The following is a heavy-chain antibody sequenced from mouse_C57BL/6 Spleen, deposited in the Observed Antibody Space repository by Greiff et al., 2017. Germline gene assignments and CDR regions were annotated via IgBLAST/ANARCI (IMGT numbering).Heavy chain of an antibody. CDR3: AAEDPCARSSFYAMAY. J-gene: IGHJ4*01. V-gene: IGHV5-17*01. CDR1: GFTFSDDG. D-gene: IGHD1-1*01. CDR2: ISRGSSTI. Sequence: DVMLVQSGGGLVKPGASLKLSCAASGFTFSDDGMHWVRQAPEKGLEWVAYISRGSSTIDYADTVKGRFTISGDNATNTLFLQMTSLRSEDTAMYYGAAEDPCARSSFYAMAYWGQGTSVTVSS.